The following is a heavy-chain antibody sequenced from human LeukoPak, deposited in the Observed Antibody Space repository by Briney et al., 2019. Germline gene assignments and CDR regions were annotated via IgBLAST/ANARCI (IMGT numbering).Heavy chain of an antibody. D-gene: IGHD2-15*01. CDR2: IYYSGST. CDR1: DGSISSYY. CDR3: AREGVHCSGSSCLKAY. J-gene: IGHJ4*02. V-gene: IGHV4-59*01. Sequence: PSESLSLTCTVSDGSISSYYWSWIRQPPGKGLEWIGYIYYSGSTNYNPSLKSRVTISVDTSKNQFSLRLSSVTAADTAVYYCAREGVHCSGSSCLKAYWGQGTQVTVSS.